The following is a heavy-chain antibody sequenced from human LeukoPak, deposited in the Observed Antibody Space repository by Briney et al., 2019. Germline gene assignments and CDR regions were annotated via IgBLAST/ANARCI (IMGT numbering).Heavy chain of an antibody. Sequence: GASVKVSCKASGYTFTSYDINWVRQATGQGLEWMGWMNPNSGNTGYAQKFQGRVTMTRNTSISAAYMELSSLRSEDTAVYYCARGPGYTIFGVACCYYYYGMDVWGQGTTVTVSS. CDR1: GYTFTSYD. J-gene: IGHJ6*02. CDR2: MNPNSGNT. D-gene: IGHD3-3*01. CDR3: ARGPGYTIFGVACCYYYYGMDV. V-gene: IGHV1-8*01.